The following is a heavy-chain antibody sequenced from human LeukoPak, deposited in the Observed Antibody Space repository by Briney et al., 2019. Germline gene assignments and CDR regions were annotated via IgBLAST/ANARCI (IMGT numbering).Heavy chain of an antibody. CDR1: GFTFSSYA. CDR2: ISVSGGST. Sequence: GGSLRLSCAASGFTFSSYAMSWDRQAPGKGLEWGSAISVSGGSTYYADSVKGRFTISRDNSKNTLYLQMNSLGAEDTAVYYCAKDGMATISYYFDYWGQGTLVTVSS. V-gene: IGHV3-23*01. CDR3: AKDGMATISYYFDY. D-gene: IGHD5-24*01. J-gene: IGHJ4*02.